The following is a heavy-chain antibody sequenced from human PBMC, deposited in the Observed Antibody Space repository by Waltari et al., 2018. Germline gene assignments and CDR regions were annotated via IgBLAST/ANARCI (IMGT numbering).Heavy chain of an antibody. V-gene: IGHV4-38-2*01. CDR3: ARVNTAGVDYFDY. CDR2: IYHSGST. CDR1: GYSISSGYY. D-gene: IGHD5-18*01. Sequence: QVQLQESGPGLVKPSETLSLTCAASGYSISSGYYWTWIRQPPGKGLEWIGSIYHSGSTYYNPSLKSRVTISVDTSKNQFSLKLSSVTAADTAVYYCARVNTAGVDYFDYWGQGTLVTVSS. J-gene: IGHJ4*02.